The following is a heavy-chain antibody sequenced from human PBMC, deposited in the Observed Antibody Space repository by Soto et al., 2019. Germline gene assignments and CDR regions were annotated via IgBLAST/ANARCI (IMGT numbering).Heavy chain of an antibody. D-gene: IGHD2-8*01. V-gene: IGHV3-23*01. CDR1: GFTFSNFA. CDR2: ISGSGATT. Sequence: GGSLRLSCAASGFTFSNFAMSWVRQAPGKGLELVSTISGSGATTYYADSVKGRFTISRDNSKDTLYLQMNSLRAEDTAVYYCARDLGYCGNAVCCKYFDYWGLGTLVTVSS. J-gene: IGHJ4*02. CDR3: ARDLGYCGNAVCCKYFDY.